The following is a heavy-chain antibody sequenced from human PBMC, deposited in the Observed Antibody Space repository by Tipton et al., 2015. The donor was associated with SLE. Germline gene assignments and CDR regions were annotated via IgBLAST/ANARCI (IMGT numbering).Heavy chain of an antibody. J-gene: IGHJ3*01. V-gene: IGHV4-28*01. Sequence: TLSLTCTVSGASISSSNWWGWIRQPPGKGLEWIWYIYYSGRTNYNSSLRCRATTSVDTSKNQFSLRLRSVTAADTAVYFCARIIAGHGDAFDVWGQGTMVTVSS. CDR1: GASISSSNW. CDR2: IYYSGRT. CDR3: ARIIAGHGDAFDV.